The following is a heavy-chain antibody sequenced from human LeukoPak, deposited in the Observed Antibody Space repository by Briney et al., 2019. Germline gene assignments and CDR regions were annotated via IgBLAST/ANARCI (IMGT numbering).Heavy chain of an antibody. CDR1: GFTFSSYW. CDR3: AKGGKWDVTPFDY. Sequence: PGGFLRLSCAASGFTFSSYWMNWVRQAPGKGLEWVSAISGGGGSTYYADSVKGRFTISRDNSKNTLYLQVNSLRAEDTAVYYCAKGGKWDVTPFDYWGQGTLVTVSS. CDR2: ISGGGGST. J-gene: IGHJ4*02. D-gene: IGHD1-26*01. V-gene: IGHV3-23*01.